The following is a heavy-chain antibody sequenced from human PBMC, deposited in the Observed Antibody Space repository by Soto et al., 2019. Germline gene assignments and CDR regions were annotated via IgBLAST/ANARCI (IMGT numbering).Heavy chain of an antibody. D-gene: IGHD6-19*01. CDR2: ISSSSSTI. CDR1: GFTFSSYS. J-gene: IGHJ3*02. Sequence: PGGSLRLSCAASGFTFSSYSMNWVRQAPGKGLEWVSYISSSSSTIYYADSVKGRFTISRDNAKNSLYLQMNSLRAEDTAVYYCARASTRYSSGWTDAFDIRGQGTMVTVS. V-gene: IGHV3-48*01. CDR3: ARASTRYSSGWTDAFDI.